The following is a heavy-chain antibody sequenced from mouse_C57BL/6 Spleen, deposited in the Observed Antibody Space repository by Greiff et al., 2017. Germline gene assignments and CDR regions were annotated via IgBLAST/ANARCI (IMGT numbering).Heavy chain of an antibody. CDR1: GYTFTDYN. D-gene: IGHD1-1*02. CDR2: INPNNGGT. CDR3: ARFDYYLVGGYFDV. J-gene: IGHJ1*03. Sequence: EVQLQQSGPELVKPGASVKIPCKASGYTFTDYNMDWVKQSHGKSLEWIGDINPNNGGTIYNQKFKGKATLTVDKSSSTAYMELRSLTSADTAVYYCARFDYYLVGGYFDVWGTGTMVTVSA. V-gene: IGHV1-18*01.